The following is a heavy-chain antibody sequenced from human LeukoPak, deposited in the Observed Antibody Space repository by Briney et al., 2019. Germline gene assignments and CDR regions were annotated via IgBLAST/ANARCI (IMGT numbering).Heavy chain of an antibody. D-gene: IGHD6-13*01. CDR3: AKKTPGIHPFDS. Sequence: GGSLRLSCAASGFTFRTSAFSWVRQSPGRGLEWVSTVGTDSDTYYADSVKGRFTITRDNSKNTVYLQMTGLRADDTAVYYCAKKTPGIHPFDSWGQGTLVTVSP. CDR1: GFTFRTSA. CDR2: VGTDSDT. J-gene: IGHJ4*02. V-gene: IGHV3-23*01.